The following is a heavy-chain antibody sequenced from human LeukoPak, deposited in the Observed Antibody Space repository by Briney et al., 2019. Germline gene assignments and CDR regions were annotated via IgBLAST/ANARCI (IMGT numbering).Heavy chain of an antibody. V-gene: IGHV4-39*07. Sequence: SETLSLTCTVSVGSISSSSFYWGWIRQPPGKGLEWIGSLYYSGNTYYNPSLKSRVTISVDTSKNQFSLKLNSVTAADTAVYYCARGIAARPGFDYWGQGTLVTVSS. J-gene: IGHJ4*02. CDR2: LYYSGNT. D-gene: IGHD6-6*01. CDR3: ARGIAARPGFDY. CDR1: VGSISSSSFY.